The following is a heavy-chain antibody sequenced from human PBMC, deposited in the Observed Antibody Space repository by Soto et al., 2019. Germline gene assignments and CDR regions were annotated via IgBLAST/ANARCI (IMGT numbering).Heavy chain of an antibody. CDR2: INHSGST. CDR1: GGSFSGYY. CDR3: ARGRRSWGLFDY. Sequence: SETLSLTCAVYGGSFSGYYWIWIRQPPGKGLEWIGEINHSGSTNYNPSLKSRVTISVDTSKNQFSLKLSSVTAADTAVYYCARGRRSWGLFDYWGQGTLVTVPQ. J-gene: IGHJ4*02. D-gene: IGHD7-27*01. V-gene: IGHV4-34*01.